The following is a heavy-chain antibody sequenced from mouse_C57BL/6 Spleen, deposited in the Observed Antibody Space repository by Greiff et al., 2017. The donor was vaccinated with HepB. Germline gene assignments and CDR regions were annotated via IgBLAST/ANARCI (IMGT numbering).Heavy chain of an antibody. CDR2: ISYDGSN. CDR3: ASFYYDYDRVDY. Sequence: EVKLQESGPGLVKPSQSLSLTCSVTGYSITSGYYWNWIRQFPGNKLEWMGYISYDGSNNYNPSLKNRISITRDTSKNQFFLKLNSVTTEDTATYYCASFYYDYDRVDYWGQGTTLTVSS. J-gene: IGHJ2*01. D-gene: IGHD2-4*01. CDR1: GYSITSGYY. V-gene: IGHV3-6*01.